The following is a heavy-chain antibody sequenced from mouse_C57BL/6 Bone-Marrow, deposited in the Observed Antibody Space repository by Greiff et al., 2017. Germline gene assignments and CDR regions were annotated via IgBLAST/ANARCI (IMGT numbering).Heavy chain of an antibody. CDR1: GYTFTSYW. Sequence: QVQLQQPGAELVMPGASVKLSCKASGYTFTSYWMHWVKQRPGQGLEWIGEIDPSDSYTNYNQKFKGKFTLTVDKSSSTAYMQLSSLTSEDSAVYYCARLLRSWYFDVWGTGTTVTVSS. J-gene: IGHJ1*03. D-gene: IGHD1-1*01. CDR2: IDPSDSYT. CDR3: ARLLRSWYFDV. V-gene: IGHV1-69*01.